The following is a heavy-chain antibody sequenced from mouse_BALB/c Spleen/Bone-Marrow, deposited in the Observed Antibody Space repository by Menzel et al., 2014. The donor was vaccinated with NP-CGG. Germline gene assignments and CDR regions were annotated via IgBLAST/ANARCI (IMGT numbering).Heavy chain of an antibody. V-gene: IGHV1-9*01. D-gene: IGHD1-1*01. Sequence: VQLQESGAELMKPGASVKISCKATGYTFSSYWIEWVKQRPGHGLEWIGEILPGSGSTNYNEKFKGKATFTADTSSNTAYMQLRSLTSEDPAVYYCARFYYYGSSYYFDYWGQGTTLTVSS. J-gene: IGHJ2*01. CDR3: ARFYYYGSSYYFDY. CDR2: ILPGSGST. CDR1: GYTFSSYW.